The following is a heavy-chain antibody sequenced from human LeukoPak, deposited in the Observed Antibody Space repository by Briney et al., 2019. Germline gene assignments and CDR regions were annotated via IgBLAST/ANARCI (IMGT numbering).Heavy chain of an antibody. CDR1: GYTFTGYY. D-gene: IGHD3-3*01. CDR2: INHNSGGT. Sequence: SVKVSCKASGYTFTGYYMHWVRQAPGQGLEWMGWINHNSGGTNYAQKFQGRVTMTRDTSISTAYMELSRLRSDDTAVYYCARGRVLRFLECAFDIWGQGTMVTVSS. CDR3: ARGRVLRFLECAFDI. V-gene: IGHV1-2*02. J-gene: IGHJ3*02.